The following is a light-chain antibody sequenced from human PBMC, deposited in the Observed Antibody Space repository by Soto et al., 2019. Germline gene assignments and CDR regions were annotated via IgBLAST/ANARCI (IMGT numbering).Light chain of an antibody. Sequence: EVMLSQSLCALSLYTGERATLPCRASQSVKSSYLAWYQHKPGQAPRLLIYGTSSRATGIPDRFSGSGSGTDFTLTISRLEPEDFAVYYCQQYGSSITFGHATRLQL. V-gene: IGKV3-20*01. J-gene: IGKJ5*01. CDR2: GTS. CDR3: QQYGSSIT. CDR1: QSVKSSY.